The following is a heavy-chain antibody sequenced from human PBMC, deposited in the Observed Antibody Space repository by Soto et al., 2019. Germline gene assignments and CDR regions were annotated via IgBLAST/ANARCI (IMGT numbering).Heavy chain of an antibody. D-gene: IGHD3-22*01. CDR3: AKTTLQYYYDSSGLFDY. CDR1: GFTFSSYA. Sequence: LRRACGASGFTFSSYAMSWVRQAAGKGLEWVSAISGSGGSTYYADSVKGRFTISRDNSKNTLYLQMNSLRAEDTAVYYCAKTTLQYYYDSSGLFDYWGQGTPVTVSS. J-gene: IGHJ4*02. CDR2: ISGSGGST. V-gene: IGHV3-23*01.